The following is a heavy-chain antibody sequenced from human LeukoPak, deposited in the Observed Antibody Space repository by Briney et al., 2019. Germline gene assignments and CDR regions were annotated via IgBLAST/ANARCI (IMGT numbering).Heavy chain of an antibody. CDR3: ARLRSVWLLNYFDY. D-gene: IGHD3-22*01. V-gene: IGHV4-59*08. CDR2: IYYSGST. Sequence: PSETLSLTCTVSGGSISSYYWSWIRQPPGKGLEWIGYIYYSGSTNYNPSLKSRVTISVDTSKNQFSQKLSSVTAADTAVYYCARLRSVWLLNYFDYWGQGTLVTVSS. CDR1: GGSISSYY. J-gene: IGHJ4*02.